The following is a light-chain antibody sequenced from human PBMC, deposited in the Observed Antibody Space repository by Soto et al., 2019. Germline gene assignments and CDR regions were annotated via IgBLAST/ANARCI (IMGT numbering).Light chain of an antibody. J-gene: IGKJ5*01. CDR1: QSVSSY. CDR2: DAS. V-gene: IGKV3-11*01. Sequence: IFFTQSPATLSLSPVERAALSCRASQSVSSYLAWYQQKPGQAPRLLIYDASNRATGIPARFSGSGSGTDFTLTISSLEPEDFAVYYCQQRSNWPPITFGQGTRLEIK. CDR3: QQRSNWPPIT.